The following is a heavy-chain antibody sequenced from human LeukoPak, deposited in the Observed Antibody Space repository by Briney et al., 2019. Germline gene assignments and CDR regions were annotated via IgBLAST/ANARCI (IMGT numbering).Heavy chain of an antibody. Sequence: PSETLSLTCTVSGGSVSSGSYYWSWIRQPPGKGLEWIGYIYYSGSTNYNPSLKSRVTISVDTSKNQFSLKLSSVTAADTAVYYCARVRIAVAGHTLPSYFDYWGQGTLVTVSS. CDR3: ARVRIAVAGHTLPSYFDY. J-gene: IGHJ4*02. CDR2: IYYSGST. CDR1: GGSVSSGSYY. V-gene: IGHV4-61*01. D-gene: IGHD6-19*01.